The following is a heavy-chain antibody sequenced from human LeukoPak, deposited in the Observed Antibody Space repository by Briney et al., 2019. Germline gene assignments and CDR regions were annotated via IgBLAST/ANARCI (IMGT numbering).Heavy chain of an antibody. J-gene: IGHJ3*02. CDR3: ARGEGSSTSDAFDI. Sequence: SQTLSLTCTVSGGSISSGGYYWSWIRQPPGKGLEWIGYIYHSGSTYYNPSLKSRVTISVDTSKNQFSLKLSSVTAADTAVYYCARGEGSSTSDAFDIWGQGTMVTVSS. D-gene: IGHD6-13*01. CDR2: IYHSGST. CDR1: GGSISSGGYY. V-gene: IGHV4-30-2*01.